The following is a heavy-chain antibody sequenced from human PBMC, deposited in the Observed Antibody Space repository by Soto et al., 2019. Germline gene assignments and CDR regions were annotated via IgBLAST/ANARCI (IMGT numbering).Heavy chain of an antibody. CDR2: VYNSGST. D-gene: IGHD5-18*01. CDR1: GGSISSNY. V-gene: IGHV4-59*01. CDR3: AREGKVRGYSYVYSHSYYYYYGMDV. J-gene: IGHJ6*02. Sequence: SETLSLTCTVSGGSISSNYWTWIRQPPGKGLEWIGYVYNSGSTNYNPSLKSRVTISEDTSKSQFSLKVNSVTAADTAVYYCAREGKVRGYSYVYSHSYYYYYGMDVWGQGTTVTVSS.